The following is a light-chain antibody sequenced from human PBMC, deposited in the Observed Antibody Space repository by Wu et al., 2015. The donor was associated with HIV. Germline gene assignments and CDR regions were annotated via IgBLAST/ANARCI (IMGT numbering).Light chain of an antibody. CDR2: GAS. CDR3: QQSGRSRN. V-gene: IGKV3-20*01. CDR1: QSVRSGG. J-gene: IGKJ3*01. Sequence: EIVLTQSPGTLSLSPGERATLSCRASQSVRSGGLVWYQQKPGQAPRLLIYGASRRATGIPDRFSGRGSGTGFTLTITKLEPEDFAVYYCQQSGRSRNFGPGTKVDV.